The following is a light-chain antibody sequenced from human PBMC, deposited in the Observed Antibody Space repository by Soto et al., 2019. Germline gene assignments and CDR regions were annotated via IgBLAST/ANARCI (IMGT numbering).Light chain of an antibody. V-gene: IGLV1-40*01. J-gene: IGLJ1*01. CDR1: STNIGAGYG. CDR3: QSSDSRLSGSDV. CDR2: GDS. Sequence: QSVLTQPPSVSGAPGQRVSISCTGSSTNIGAGYGVHWYQQRPGTAPKLLIFGDSNRPSGVPDRFSGSKSGTSASLAITGLQADDEADYYCQSSDSRLSGSDVFGTGTKVTVL.